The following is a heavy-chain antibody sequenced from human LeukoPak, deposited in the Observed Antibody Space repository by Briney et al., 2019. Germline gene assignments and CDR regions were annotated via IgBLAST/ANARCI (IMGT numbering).Heavy chain of an antibody. Sequence: GGSLRLSCAASGFTFSSYWMHWVRQAPGKGLEWVSVLYSGGTTYYTDSVKGRFTISRDNSKNTLYLQMNSLRVEDTAVYYCARDLETDISDAFDVWGQGTMVTVSS. CDR3: ARDLETDISDAFDV. CDR2: LYSGGTT. V-gene: IGHV3-66*01. CDR1: GFTFSSYW. J-gene: IGHJ3*01. D-gene: IGHD3-9*01.